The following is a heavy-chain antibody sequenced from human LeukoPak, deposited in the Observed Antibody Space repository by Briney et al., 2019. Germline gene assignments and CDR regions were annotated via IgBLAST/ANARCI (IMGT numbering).Heavy chain of an antibody. V-gene: IGHV3-23*01. CDR2: ISGSGGNT. Sequence: HSGGSLRLSCAASGFTFSNAWMSWVRQAPGKGLEWVSGISGSGGNTYYADSVKGRFTISRDNSKNTLYLQMNSLRAEDTAVYYCAKVDGSGSYLDYWGQGTLVTVSS. CDR1: GFTFSNAW. CDR3: AKVDGSGSYLDY. J-gene: IGHJ4*02. D-gene: IGHD3-10*01.